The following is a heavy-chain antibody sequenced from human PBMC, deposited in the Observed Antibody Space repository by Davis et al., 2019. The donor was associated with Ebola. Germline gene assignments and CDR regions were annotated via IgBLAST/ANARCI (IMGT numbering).Heavy chain of an antibody. J-gene: IGHJ3*02. V-gene: IGHV3-7*01. CDR3: AKDLDYGGNSNAFDI. D-gene: IGHD4-23*01. CDR1: GFTFSNYA. CDR2: IKQDGSEK. Sequence: PGGSLRLSCAASGFTFSNYAIHWVRQAPGKGLEWVANIKQDGSEKYYVDSVKGRFTISRDNSKNTMYLQMNRLRVEDTAVYYCAKDLDYGGNSNAFDIWGQGTMVSVSS.